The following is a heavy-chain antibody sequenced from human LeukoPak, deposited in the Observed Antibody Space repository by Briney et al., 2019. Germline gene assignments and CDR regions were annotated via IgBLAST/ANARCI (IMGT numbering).Heavy chain of an antibody. CDR1: GFSFNSDW. CDR3: TRRLDD. V-gene: IGHV3-7*01. J-gene: IGHJ4*02. D-gene: IGHD3-16*01. CDR2: IKHDESEK. Sequence: GGSLRLSCAASGFSFNSDWMGWVRQAPGKGLEWVANIKHDESEKNYLDSVKGRFTISRDNAQNSLYLQMNGLRVEDTAVYYCTRRLDDWGQGTLVTVSS.